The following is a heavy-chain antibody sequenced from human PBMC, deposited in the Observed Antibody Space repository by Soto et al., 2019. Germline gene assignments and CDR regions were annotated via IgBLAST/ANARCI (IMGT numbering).Heavy chain of an antibody. CDR2: IYNTGST. Sequence: TVSGDSVSTYWWSWTRQPPGKGLAWIAYIYNTGSTNYNPSLKSRVTISLDASKNQCSLKLSSVTAADTAVYYCARGPGASGTYHYYFDYWGPGTLVTVSS. CDR3: ARGPGASGTYHYYFDY. J-gene: IGHJ4*02. CDR1: GDSVSTYW. V-gene: IGHV4-59*02. D-gene: IGHD3-10*01.